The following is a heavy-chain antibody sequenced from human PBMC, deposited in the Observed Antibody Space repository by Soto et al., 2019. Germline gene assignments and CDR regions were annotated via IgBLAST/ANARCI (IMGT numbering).Heavy chain of an antibody. CDR3: AKDLMGTVATSYFDY. CDR1: GFTFSSYA. V-gene: IGHV3-23*01. CDR2: ISGSGGST. Sequence: GGSLRLSCAASGFTFSSYAMSWVRQAPGKGLEWVSAISGSGGSTYYADSVKGWFTIYRDNSKNTLYLQMNSLRAEDTAVYYCAKDLMGTVATSYFDYWGQRTLVTVSS. J-gene: IGHJ4*02. D-gene: IGHD5-12*01.